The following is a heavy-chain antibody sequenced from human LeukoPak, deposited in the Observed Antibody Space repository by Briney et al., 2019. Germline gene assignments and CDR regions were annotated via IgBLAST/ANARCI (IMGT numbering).Heavy chain of an antibody. J-gene: IGHJ3*02. CDR2: IIPIFGTA. V-gene: IGHV1-69*13. D-gene: IGHD3-3*01. CDR3: ARSGFGVVIYDAFDI. CDR1: GGTFSSYA. Sequence: GASVKVSCKASGGTFSSYAISWVRQAPGQGLEWMGGIIPIFGTANYAQKFQGRVTITAGESTSTAYMELSSLRSEDTAVYYCARSGFGVVIYDAFDIWGQGTMVTVSS.